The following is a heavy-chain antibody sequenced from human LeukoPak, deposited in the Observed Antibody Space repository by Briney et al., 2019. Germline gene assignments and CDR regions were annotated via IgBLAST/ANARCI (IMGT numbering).Heavy chain of an antibody. CDR3: ARDTSYYDYYGMDV. V-gene: IGHV3-69-1*01. CDR1: GFTFSDYY. CDR2: ISSSSFI. Sequence: GGSLRLSCAASGFTFSDYYMTGVRQAPGKGLEWVSSISSSSFIYYADSVKGRLTISRDNAKNSLYLQMNSLRAEDTAVYYCARDTSYYDYYGMDVWGQGTTVTVSS. J-gene: IGHJ6*02.